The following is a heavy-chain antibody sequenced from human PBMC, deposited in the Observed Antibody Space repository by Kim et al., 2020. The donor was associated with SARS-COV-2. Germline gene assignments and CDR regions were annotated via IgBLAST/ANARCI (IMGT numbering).Heavy chain of an antibody. J-gene: IGHJ4*02. CDR2: INHSGST. CDR3: ARGGERWLQPKSY. V-gene: IGHV4-34*01. CDR1: GGSFSGYY. Sequence: SETLSLTCAVYGGSFSGYYWSWIRQPPGKGLEWIGEINHSGSTNYNPSLKSRVTISVDTSKNQFSLKLSSVTAADTAVYYCARGGERWLQPKSYWGQGTL. D-gene: IGHD3-16*01.